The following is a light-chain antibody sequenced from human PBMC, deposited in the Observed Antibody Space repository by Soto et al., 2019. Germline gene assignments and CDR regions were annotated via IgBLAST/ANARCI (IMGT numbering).Light chain of an antibody. Sequence: QSALTQPASVSGSPGQLITMSCTGTSSDVGGYDYVAWYQQHPGKAPKLMIYDVNYRPSGVSSRFSGSKSGNTASLTISGLQAEDEADYYCSSYTTSSTLVVFGGGTKLTVL. CDR3: SSYTTSSTLVV. CDR1: SSDVGGYDY. CDR2: DVN. J-gene: IGLJ2*01. V-gene: IGLV2-14*03.